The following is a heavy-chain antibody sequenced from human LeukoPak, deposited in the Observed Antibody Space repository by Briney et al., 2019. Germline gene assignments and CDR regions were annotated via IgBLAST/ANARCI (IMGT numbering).Heavy chain of an antibody. CDR1: GGSISSSSYY. CDR2: IYYSGST. D-gene: IGHD5-24*01. CDR3: ATLEMATTLSFDY. J-gene: IGHJ4*02. Sequence: PSETLSLTCTVTGGSISSSSYYWGWIRQPPGKGLEWIGSIYYSGSTYYNPSLKSRVTISVDTSKNQFSLKLSSVTAADTAVYYCATLEMATTLSFDYWGQGTLVTVSS. V-gene: IGHV4-39*07.